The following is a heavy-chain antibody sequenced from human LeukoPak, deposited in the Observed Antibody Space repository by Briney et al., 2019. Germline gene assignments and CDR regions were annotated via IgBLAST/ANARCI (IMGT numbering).Heavy chain of an antibody. CDR2: FDPEDGET. CDR3: ATDPQFLRFLEWLSH. Sequence: ASVKVSCKVSGYTLTELSMHWVGQAPGKGLEWMGGFDPEDGETIYAQKFQGRVTMTEDTSTDTAYMELSSLRSEDTAVYYCATDPQFLRFLEWLSHWGQGTLVTVSS. D-gene: IGHD3-3*01. J-gene: IGHJ4*02. V-gene: IGHV1-24*01. CDR1: GYTLTELS.